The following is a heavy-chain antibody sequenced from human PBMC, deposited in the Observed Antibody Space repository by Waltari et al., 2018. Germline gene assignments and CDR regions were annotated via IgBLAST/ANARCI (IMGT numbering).Heavy chain of an antibody. CDR2: IYTSGST. V-gene: IGHV4-4*07. D-gene: IGHD1-26*01. J-gene: IGHJ6*03. CDR3: PRDKNGWEIPYYYYMDV. Sequence: QVQLQESGPGLVKPSETLSLTCTVSGGSISSYYWSWIRQPAGKGLEWIGRIYTSGSTNYNPSLKSRVTMSVDTSKNQFSLKLSSVTAADTAVYYCPRDKNGWEIPYYYYMDVWGKGTTVTVSS. CDR1: GGSISSYY.